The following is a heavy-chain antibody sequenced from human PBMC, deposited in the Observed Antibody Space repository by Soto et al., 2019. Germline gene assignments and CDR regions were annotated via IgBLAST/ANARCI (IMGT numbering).Heavy chain of an antibody. CDR1: GYSFTSYW. D-gene: IGHD3-16*01. J-gene: IGHJ5*02. CDR2: IYPGDSDT. V-gene: IGHV5-51*01. Sequence: GESLKISCKGSGYSFTSYWIGWVRQMPGKGLEWMGIIYPGDSDTRYSPSFQGQVTISADKSISTAYLQWSSLKASDTAMYYCARQKEAGRRLLVNWFDPWGQGTLVTVSS. CDR3: ARQKEAGRRLLVNWFDP.